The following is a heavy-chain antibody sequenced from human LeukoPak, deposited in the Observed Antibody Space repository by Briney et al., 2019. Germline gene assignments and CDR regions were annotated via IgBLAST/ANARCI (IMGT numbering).Heavy chain of an antibody. Sequence: GGSLRLSCAASGFTFSSYWMSRVRQAPGKGLEWVANIKQDGSEKYYVDSVKGRFTISRDNARNSLYLQMNSLRDEDTAVYYCARDRHTAMVYYYYYMDVWGTGTTVTVSS. CDR1: GFTFSSYW. J-gene: IGHJ6*03. D-gene: IGHD5-18*01. CDR3: ARDRHTAMVYYYYYMDV. CDR2: IKQDGSEK. V-gene: IGHV3-7*03.